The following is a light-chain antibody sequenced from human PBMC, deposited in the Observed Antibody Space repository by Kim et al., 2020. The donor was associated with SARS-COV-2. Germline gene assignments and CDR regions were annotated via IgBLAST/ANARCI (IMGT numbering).Light chain of an antibody. Sequence: SPGERATLACRASQSVSSSYLAWYQQKPGKAPRLLIYGASSRATGIPDRFSGSGSGTDFTLTISRLEPEDFAVYYCQQYGSSLLTFGGGTKVDIK. J-gene: IGKJ4*01. V-gene: IGKV3-20*01. CDR3: QQYGSSLLT. CDR2: GAS. CDR1: QSVSSSY.